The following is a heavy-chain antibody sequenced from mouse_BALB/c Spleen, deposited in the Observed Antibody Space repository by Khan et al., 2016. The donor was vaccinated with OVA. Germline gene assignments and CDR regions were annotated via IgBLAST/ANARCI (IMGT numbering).Heavy chain of an antibody. V-gene: IGHV3-2*02. CDR1: GYSITSDYA. Sequence: EVQLQESGPGLVKPSQSLSLTCTVTGYSITSDYAWNWIRQFPGNKLEWMGYITYSGGTSYHPSLKSRISITRDTSKNQFFLRLNSVTTEDSATYYCARWFAYGGQGTLVTVS. CDR2: ITYSGGT. J-gene: IGHJ3*01. CDR3: ARWFAY.